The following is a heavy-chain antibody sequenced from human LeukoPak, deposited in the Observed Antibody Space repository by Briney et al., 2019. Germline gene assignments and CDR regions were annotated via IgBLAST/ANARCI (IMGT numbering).Heavy chain of an antibody. Sequence: PGGSLRLSCAASGFTFSSYAMHWVRQAPGKGLEWVAVISYDGSNKYYADSVKGRFTISRDNSKNTLYLRMNSLRAEDTAVYYCARDPIYGSGGGPPDYWGQGTLVTVSS. V-gene: IGHV3-30*04. D-gene: IGHD3-10*01. CDR1: GFTFSSYA. CDR2: ISYDGSNK. CDR3: ARDPIYGSGGGPPDY. J-gene: IGHJ4*02.